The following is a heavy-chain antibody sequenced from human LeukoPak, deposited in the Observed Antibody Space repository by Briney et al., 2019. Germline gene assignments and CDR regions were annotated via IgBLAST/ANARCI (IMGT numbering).Heavy chain of an antibody. V-gene: IGHV1-69*01. Sequence: VKVSCKASGGTFSSYAISWVRQAPGQGLEWMGGIIPIFGTANYAQKFQGRVTITADESTSTAYMELSSLRSEDTAVYYCARHLYYYDSSGYSSWGQGTLVTVSS. CDR3: ARHLYYYDSSGYSS. CDR2: IIPIFGTA. CDR1: GGTFSSYA. D-gene: IGHD3-22*01. J-gene: IGHJ4*02.